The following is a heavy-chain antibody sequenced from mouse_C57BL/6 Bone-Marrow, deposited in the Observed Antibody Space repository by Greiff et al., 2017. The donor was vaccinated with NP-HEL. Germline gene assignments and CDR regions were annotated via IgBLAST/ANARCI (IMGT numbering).Heavy chain of an antibody. Sequence: VQLQQPGAELVKPGASVKLSCKASGYTFTSYWMHWVKQRPGQGLEWIGMIHPNSGSTNYNEKFKSKATLTVDKSSSTAYMQLSMLTSEDAAVYYCARGLLWLRRRDYYAMDYWGQGTSVTVSS. CDR2: IHPNSGST. D-gene: IGHD2-2*01. V-gene: IGHV1-64*01. J-gene: IGHJ4*01. CDR3: ARGLLWLRRRDYYAMDY. CDR1: GYTFTSYW.